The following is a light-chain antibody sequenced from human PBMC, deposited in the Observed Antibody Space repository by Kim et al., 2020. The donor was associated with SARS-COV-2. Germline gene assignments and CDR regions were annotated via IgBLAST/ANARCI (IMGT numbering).Light chain of an antibody. J-gene: IGLJ3*02. V-gene: IGLV1-47*01. CDR3: AAWDDRVAGWV. CDR1: SSKIGAHF. CDR2: RNG. Sequence: GPTVTISCSGSSSKIGAHFVYWYQHLPRAAPKLFIYRNGQRPSGVPDRFSGSKSGTSASLIISGLRSEDEADYYCAAWDDRVAGWVFGGGTKLTVL.